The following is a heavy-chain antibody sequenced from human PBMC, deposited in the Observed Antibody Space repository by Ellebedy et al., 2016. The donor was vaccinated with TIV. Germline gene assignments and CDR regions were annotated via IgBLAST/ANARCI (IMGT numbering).Heavy chain of an antibody. D-gene: IGHD2-21*02. J-gene: IGHJ4*02. CDR2: ISYSSDIT. CDR1: GFAFSGYA. Sequence: GGSLRLXXAASGFAFSGYAMSWVRQAPGKGLEWVSSISYSSDITHYADSVKGRFTISRDNANSSLHLQMNSLRVEDTGVYYCARDFGDFPRTAVPYYWGQGTLVTVSS. CDR3: ARDFGDFPRTAVPYY. V-gene: IGHV3-23*01.